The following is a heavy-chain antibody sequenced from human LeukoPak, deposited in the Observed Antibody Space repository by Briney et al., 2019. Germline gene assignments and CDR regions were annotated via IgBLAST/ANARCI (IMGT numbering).Heavy chain of an antibody. Sequence: SETLSLTCSVSGASISSSSDYWGWVRQPPGRGLEWIGSIFHSGSACYSPSLKSRVTISVDTSKNQFSLKLSSVTAADTAVYYCARTRDGKLVDFDYWGQGTLVIVSS. V-gene: IGHV4-39*01. CDR2: IFHSGSA. D-gene: IGHD6-13*01. CDR1: GASISSSSDY. CDR3: ARTRDGKLVDFDY. J-gene: IGHJ4*02.